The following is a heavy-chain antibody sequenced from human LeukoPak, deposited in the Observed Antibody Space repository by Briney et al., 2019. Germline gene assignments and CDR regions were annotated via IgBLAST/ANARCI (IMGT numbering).Heavy chain of an antibody. CDR2: VNPSGGST. V-gene: IGHV1-46*01. CDR3: ARSYYYDSSAFLDY. CDR1: GYSFTSYY. Sequence: ASVNVSCKASGYSFTSYYMHWVRQAPGQGLEWMGIVNPSGGSTSYAQKFQGRVSMTRDTSTSTIYMELSSLRSEDTAVYYCARSYYYDSSAFLDYWGEGTLVTVS. J-gene: IGHJ4*02. D-gene: IGHD3-22*01.